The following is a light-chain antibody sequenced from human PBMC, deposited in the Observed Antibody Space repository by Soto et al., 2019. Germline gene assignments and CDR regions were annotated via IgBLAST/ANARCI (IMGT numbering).Light chain of an antibody. CDR1: SSNIGSNY. Sequence: QSVLTQPPSASGTPGQRVTISCSGSSSNIGSNYVYWYQQVPGTAPKVLIYRNNQRPSGVPDRFSGSKSGTSASLAISGLRSEDEADFYCAAWDYNLSGVVFGGGTKLTVL. CDR2: RNN. J-gene: IGLJ2*01. V-gene: IGLV1-47*01. CDR3: AAWDYNLSGVV.